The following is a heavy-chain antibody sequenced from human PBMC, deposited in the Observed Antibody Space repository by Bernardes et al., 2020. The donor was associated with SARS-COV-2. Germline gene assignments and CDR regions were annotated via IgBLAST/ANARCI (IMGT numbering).Heavy chain of an antibody. J-gene: IGHJ3*02. CDR3: AREPTWTNDAFDI. V-gene: IGHV3-30-3*01. D-gene: IGHD5-12*01. Sequence: GGSLRLSCAASGFTFSSYAMHWVRQAPGKGLEWVAVISYDGSNKYYADSVKGRFTISRDNSKNTLYLQMNSLRAEDTAVYYCAREPTWTNDAFDIWGQGTMVTVSS. CDR1: GFTFSSYA. CDR2: ISYDGSNK.